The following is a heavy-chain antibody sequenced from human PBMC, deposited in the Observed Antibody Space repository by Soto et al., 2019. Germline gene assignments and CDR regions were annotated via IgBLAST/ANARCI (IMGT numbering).Heavy chain of an antibody. V-gene: IGHV3-33*01. Sequence: RLSCASSGFTFSSYGMHWVRQAPGKGLEWVAVIWYDGSNKYYADSVKGRFTISRDNSKNTLYLQMNSLRAEDTAVYYCARGVREYRHAFDIWGQGTMVTVSS. CDR1: GFTFSSYG. D-gene: IGHD1-1*01. CDR2: IWYDGSNK. J-gene: IGHJ3*02. CDR3: ARGVREYRHAFDI.